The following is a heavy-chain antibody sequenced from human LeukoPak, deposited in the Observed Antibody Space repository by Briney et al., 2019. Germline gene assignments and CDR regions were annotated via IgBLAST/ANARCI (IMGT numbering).Heavy chain of an antibody. D-gene: IGHD3-22*01. V-gene: IGHV1-2*02. CDR2: INPNSGGT. J-gene: IGHJ4*02. Sequence: ASVKVSCKASGYTFTGYYMHWVRQAPGQGLEWMGWINPNSGGTSYAQKFQGRVTMTRDTSISTAYMELSRLRSDDTAVYYCAREWYDSSGYYSRGFDYWGQGTLVTVSS. CDR3: AREWYDSSGYYSRGFDY. CDR1: GYTFTGYY.